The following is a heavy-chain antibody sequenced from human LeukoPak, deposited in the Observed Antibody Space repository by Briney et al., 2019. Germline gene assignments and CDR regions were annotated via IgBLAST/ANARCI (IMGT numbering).Heavy chain of an antibody. D-gene: IGHD1-26*01. CDR2: INGNGDST. V-gene: IGHV3-64D*09. J-gene: IGHJ4*02. Sequence: PGGSLRLSCSAFGFTFSPFGMHWVRQAPGKGLEYVSAINGNGDSTYYADSVRGRFNISRDNSRNTLYLQMNSLRAEDTAVYYCVKSYSGSYFRLFDSWGQGTLVTVSS. CDR3: VKSYSGSYFRLFDS. CDR1: GFTFSPFG.